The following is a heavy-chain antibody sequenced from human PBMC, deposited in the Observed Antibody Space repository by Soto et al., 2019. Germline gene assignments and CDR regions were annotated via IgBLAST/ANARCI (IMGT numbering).Heavy chain of an antibody. Sequence: SGPTLVNPTQTLTLTCTFSGFSLSTSGVGVGWIRQPPGKALEWLALIYWNDDKRYSPSLKSRLTITKDTSKNQVVLTMTNMDPLDTATYSCAHSLSHGDFWSGYPSLDYYCGMDVWGQGTTVTVSS. CDR2: IYWNDDK. CDR3: AHSLSHGDFWSGYPSLDYYCGMDV. D-gene: IGHD3-3*01. V-gene: IGHV2-5*01. CDR1: GFSLSTSGVG. J-gene: IGHJ6*02.